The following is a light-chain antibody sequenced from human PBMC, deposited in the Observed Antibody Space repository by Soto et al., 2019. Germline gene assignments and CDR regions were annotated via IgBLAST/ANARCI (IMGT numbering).Light chain of an antibody. V-gene: IGLV2-14*01. CDR1: SSDVGGYNY. CDR2: EVS. Sequence: QSALTQPASVSGSPGQSITISCTGTSSDVGGYNYASWYQQHPGKAPKLMIYEVSNRPSGVSNRFSGSKSGNTASLTISGLQAEDEADYYCSSYTSSSKYVFGTGTKVTV. CDR3: SSYTSSSKYV. J-gene: IGLJ1*01.